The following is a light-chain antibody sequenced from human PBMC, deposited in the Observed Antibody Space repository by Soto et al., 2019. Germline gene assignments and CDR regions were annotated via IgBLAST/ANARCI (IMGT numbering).Light chain of an antibody. CDR2: DAC. Sequence: EIVLTQSPATLSLSPGERATISCRASQSVSSYLAWYQQKPGQAPRLLIYDACNRATGIPARFSGSGSGTDFTLTISSLEPEDFAVYYCQQRSNWPPYTFGQGTKLEIK. J-gene: IGKJ2*01. V-gene: IGKV3-11*01. CDR1: QSVSSY. CDR3: QQRSNWPPYT.